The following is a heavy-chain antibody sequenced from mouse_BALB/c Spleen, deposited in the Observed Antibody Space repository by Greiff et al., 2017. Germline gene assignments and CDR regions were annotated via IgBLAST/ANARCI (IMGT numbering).Heavy chain of an antibody. Sequence: QVQLKQSGPELVKPGASVKISCKASGYAFSSSWMNWVKQRPGQGLEWIGRIYPGDGDTNYNGKFKGKATLTADKSSSTAYMQLSSLTSVDSAVYFCARSDGDYPGWFAYWGQGTLVTVSA. D-gene: IGHD2-13*01. J-gene: IGHJ3*01. CDR1: GYAFSSSW. V-gene: IGHV1-82*01. CDR2: IYPGDGDT. CDR3: ARSDGDYPGWFAY.